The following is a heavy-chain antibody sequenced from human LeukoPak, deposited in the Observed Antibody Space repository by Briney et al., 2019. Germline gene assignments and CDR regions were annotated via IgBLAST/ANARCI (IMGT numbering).Heavy chain of an antibody. CDR3: ATEANSGSIHRFDC. Sequence: ASVKVSCKASVYTFTGYYMHWVRQAPGQGLEWMGWSNPNSGGTNYAQKFQGRVTMTRDTSISTAYMELSRLRSDDTAVYYCATEANSGSIHRFDCWGQGTLITVSS. D-gene: IGHD3-10*01. V-gene: IGHV1-2*02. CDR2: SNPNSGGT. CDR1: VYTFTGYY. J-gene: IGHJ4*02.